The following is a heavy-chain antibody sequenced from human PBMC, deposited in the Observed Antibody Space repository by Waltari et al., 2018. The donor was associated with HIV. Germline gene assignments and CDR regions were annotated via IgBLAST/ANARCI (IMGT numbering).Heavy chain of an antibody. CDR2: IIAYNGST. J-gene: IGHJ4*02. D-gene: IGHD6-13*01. CDR1: GYTFTSYG. CDR3: ARSKGEIAAAVLGDY. Sequence: QVQLVQSGAAVKKPGASVKVSCKASGYTFTSYGISWVRQAPGQGLEWMGWIIAYNGSTNYAQKLHGRVTMTTDTSTSTAYMELRSVRFDDTAVYYCARSKGEIAAAVLGDYWGQGTLVTVSS. V-gene: IGHV1-18*01.